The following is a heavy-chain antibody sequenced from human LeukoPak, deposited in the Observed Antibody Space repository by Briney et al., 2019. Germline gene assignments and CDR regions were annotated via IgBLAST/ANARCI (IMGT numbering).Heavy chain of an antibody. Sequence: SVKVSCKASGGTFSSYAISWVRQAPGQGLEWMGGIIPIFGTANYAQKFQGRVTITTDEYTSTAYMELSSLRSEDTAVYYCASTYDSSGYYSPSWFDPWGQGTLVTVSS. CDR3: ASTYDSSGYYSPSWFDP. J-gene: IGHJ5*02. V-gene: IGHV1-69*05. D-gene: IGHD3-22*01. CDR1: GGTFSSYA. CDR2: IIPIFGTA.